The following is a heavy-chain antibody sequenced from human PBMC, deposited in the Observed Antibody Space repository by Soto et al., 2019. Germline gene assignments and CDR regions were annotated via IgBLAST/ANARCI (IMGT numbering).Heavy chain of an antibody. J-gene: IGHJ6*02. CDR2: IKSKTDGGTT. D-gene: IGHD4-17*01. CDR3: TTGLYGDAEYYYYGMYV. V-gene: IGHV3-15*07. CDR1: GFTFRNAW. Sequence: GGSLRLSCAASGFTFRNAWMNWVRQAPGKGLEWVGRIKSKTDGGTTDYAAPVKGRFTISRDDSKNTLYLQMNSLKTEDTAVYYCTTGLYGDAEYYYYGMYVWGQGTTVTVSS.